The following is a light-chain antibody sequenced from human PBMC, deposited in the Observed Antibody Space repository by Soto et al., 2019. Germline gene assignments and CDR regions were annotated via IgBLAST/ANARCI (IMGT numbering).Light chain of an antibody. CDR1: QSLRSN. Sequence: VVKMSPATVSVSGGERGTRSCTASQSLRSNLAWYQQKPGQAPRLLIYGASTRATGIPDRFSGSGSGTEFTLTSGSRQSDDFAVCYWQEYDDWPRTCGVGTKVDIK. CDR2: GAS. V-gene: IGKV3-15*01. CDR3: QEYDDWPRT. J-gene: IGKJ4*02.